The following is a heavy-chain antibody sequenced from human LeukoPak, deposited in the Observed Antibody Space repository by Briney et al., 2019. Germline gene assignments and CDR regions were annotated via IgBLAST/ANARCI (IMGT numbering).Heavy chain of an antibody. CDR1: GFTFSSYT. Sequence: PGGSLRLSCAASGFTFSSYTINWVRQAPGKGLEWVSSISSTSIYIYYADSVKGRFTISRDNAKNSLYLQMNSLRAEDTAVYYCAKDQLVVVAATPQHWGQGTLVTVSS. V-gene: IGHV3-21*04. CDR2: ISSTSIYI. CDR3: AKDQLVVVAATPQH. D-gene: IGHD2-15*01. J-gene: IGHJ1*01.